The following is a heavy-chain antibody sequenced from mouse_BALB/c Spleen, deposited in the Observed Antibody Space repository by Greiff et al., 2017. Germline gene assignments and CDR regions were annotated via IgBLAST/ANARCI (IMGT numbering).Heavy chain of an antibody. CDR3: ARKRASFYYAMDY. CDR1: GFTFSSFG. J-gene: IGHJ4*01. V-gene: IGHV5-17*02. D-gene: IGHD3-3*01. CDR2: ISSGSSTI. Sequence: DVQLVESGGGLVQPGGSRKLSCAASGFTFSSFGMHWVRQAPEKGLEWVAYISSGSSTIYYADTVKGRFTISRDNPKNTLFLQMTSLRSEDTAMYYCARKRASFYYAMDYWGQGTSVTVSS.